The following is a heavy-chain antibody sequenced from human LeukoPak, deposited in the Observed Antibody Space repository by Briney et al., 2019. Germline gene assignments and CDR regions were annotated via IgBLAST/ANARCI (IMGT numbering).Heavy chain of an antibody. J-gene: IGHJ4*02. CDR3: AKRDSAGLHYFDY. Sequence: GGSLRLSCAASGFTFSYYAMSWVRQAPGKGLEWVSTLGKSGSTYYADSVKGRFTISRDNSKSTLYLQMNSLRAEDTAVYYCAKRDSAGLHYFDYWGQGTLATVSS. CDR2: LGKSGST. V-gene: IGHV3-23*01. CDR1: GFTFSYYA. D-gene: IGHD5-18*01.